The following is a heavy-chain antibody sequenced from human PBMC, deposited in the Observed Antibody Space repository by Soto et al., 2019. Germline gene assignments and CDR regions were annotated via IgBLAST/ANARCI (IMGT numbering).Heavy chain of an antibody. CDR1: GGSISSYY. J-gene: IGHJ6*02. Sequence: SETLSLTCTVSGGSISSYYWSWIRQPAGKGLEWIGRIYTSGSTNYNPSLKSRVTMSVDTSKNQFSLKLSSVTAADTAVYYCARGSGPLPCYYYGMDVWGQGTTVTVSS. V-gene: IGHV4-4*07. CDR3: ARGSGPLPCYYYGMDV. CDR2: IYTSGST.